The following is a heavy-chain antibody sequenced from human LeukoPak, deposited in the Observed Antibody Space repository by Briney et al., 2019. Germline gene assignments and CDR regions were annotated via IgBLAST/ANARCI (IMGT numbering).Heavy chain of an antibody. Sequence: SETLSLTCTVSGGSISSYYWSWIRQPPGKGLEWIAYIYYSGSTNYNPSLKSRVTISVDTSKNQFSLKLSSVTAADTAVYYCARHVNDYVWGSYRPGASDYWGQGTLVTVSS. V-gene: IGHV4-59*08. CDR2: IYYSGST. D-gene: IGHD3-16*02. J-gene: IGHJ4*02. CDR1: GGSISSYY. CDR3: ARHVNDYVWGSYRPGASDY.